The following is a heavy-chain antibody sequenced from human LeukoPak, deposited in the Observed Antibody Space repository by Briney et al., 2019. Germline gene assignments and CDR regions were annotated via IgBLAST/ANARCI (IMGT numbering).Heavy chain of an antibody. CDR1: GGSISSSSYY. D-gene: IGHD3-22*01. Sequence: PSETLSLTCTVSGGSISSSSYYWGWIRQPPGKGLDWIGSIYYSGSTYYNPSLKSRVTISVDTSKNQFPLKLSSVTAADTAVYYCASPEPNYYDSSGYWYWGQGTLVTVSS. V-gene: IGHV4-39*01. CDR3: ASPEPNYYDSSGYWY. CDR2: IYYSGST. J-gene: IGHJ4*02.